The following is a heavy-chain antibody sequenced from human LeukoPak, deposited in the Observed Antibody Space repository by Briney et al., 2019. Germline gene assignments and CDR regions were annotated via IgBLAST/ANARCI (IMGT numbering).Heavy chain of an antibody. J-gene: IGHJ3*02. D-gene: IGHD4-17*01. Sequence: PSEPLSSTCTASGGSTISNYWSWIRRPPGKGLELIGIIYYSGSTNYNPSLKSQVTISVDTSKNQSSLKLSSVTAANTAVYYCANYGTEAVDIWGQGTMVTVSS. V-gene: IGHV4-59*13. CDR3: ANYGTEAVDI. CDR1: GGSTISNY. CDR2: IYYSGST.